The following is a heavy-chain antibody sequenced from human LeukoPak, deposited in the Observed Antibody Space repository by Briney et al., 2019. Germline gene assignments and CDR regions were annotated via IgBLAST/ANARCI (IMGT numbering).Heavy chain of an antibody. Sequence: PGGSLRLSCAASGFTFSSYWMHWVRQAPGKGLVWVSRINSDGSSTSYADSVKGRFTISRDNAKNTLYLQMNSLRAEDTALYYCAKDIYYGSGPHAFDIWGQGTMVTVSS. CDR3: AKDIYYGSGPHAFDI. CDR2: INSDGSST. J-gene: IGHJ3*02. CDR1: GFTFSSYW. V-gene: IGHV3-74*01. D-gene: IGHD3-10*01.